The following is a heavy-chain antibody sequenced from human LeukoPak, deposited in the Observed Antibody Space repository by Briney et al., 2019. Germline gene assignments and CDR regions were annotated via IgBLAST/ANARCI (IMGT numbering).Heavy chain of an antibody. CDR3: ARVGTMARGVIPVRGWFDP. CDR1: GGSISSYY. V-gene: IGHV4-59*01. Sequence: SETLSLTCTVSGGSISSYYWSWIRQPPGKGLEWIGYIYYSGSTNYNPSLKSRVTISVDTSKNQFSLKLSSVTAADTAVYYCARVGTMARGVIPVRGWFDPWGQGTLVTVSS. J-gene: IGHJ5*02. CDR2: IYYSGST. D-gene: IGHD3-10*01.